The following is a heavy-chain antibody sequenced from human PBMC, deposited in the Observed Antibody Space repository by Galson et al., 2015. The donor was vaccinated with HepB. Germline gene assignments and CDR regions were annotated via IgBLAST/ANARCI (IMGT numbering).Heavy chain of an antibody. Sequence: GYTFTGSYMHWVRQAPGQGLEWVGRINPNSGGTNHAQKFQGRVTMTSDTSISTAYMELSRLRSDDTAVFYCARDLGTVYGSGSYYLDYWGQGTLVTVSS. D-gene: IGHD3-10*01. CDR1: GYTFTGSY. V-gene: IGHV1-2*06. CDR3: ARDLGTVYGSGSYYLDY. CDR2: INPNSGGT. J-gene: IGHJ4*02.